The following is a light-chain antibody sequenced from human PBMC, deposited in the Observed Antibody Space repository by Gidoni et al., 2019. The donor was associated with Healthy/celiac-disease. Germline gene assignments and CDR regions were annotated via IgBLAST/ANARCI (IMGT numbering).Light chain of an antibody. Sequence: IQMTKSPSSLSASVGDRVTITCRASQSISSYLNWYQQKPGKAPKLLIYAASSLQSGVPSRFSGSGSGTDFTLTISSLQPEDFATYYCQQSYSTPHFGQGTKLEIK. V-gene: IGKV1-39*01. CDR3: QQSYSTPH. J-gene: IGKJ2*01. CDR2: AAS. CDR1: QSISSY.